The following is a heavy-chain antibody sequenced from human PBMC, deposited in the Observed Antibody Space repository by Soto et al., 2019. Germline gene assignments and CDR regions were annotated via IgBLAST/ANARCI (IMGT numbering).Heavy chain of an antibody. Sequence: GASVKVSCKASGGTFSSYAISWVRQAPGQGLEWMGGIIPIFGTANYAQKFQGRVTITADESTSTAYMELRSLRSDDTAVYYCAKDSAGSRMDIWGQGTMVTVSS. CDR2: IIPIFGTA. V-gene: IGHV1-69*13. J-gene: IGHJ3*02. CDR3: AKDSAGSRMDI. D-gene: IGHD1-1*01. CDR1: GGTFSSYA.